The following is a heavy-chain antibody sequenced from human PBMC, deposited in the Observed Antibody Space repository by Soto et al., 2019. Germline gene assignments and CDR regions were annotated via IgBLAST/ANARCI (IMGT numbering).Heavy chain of an antibody. Sequence: QVQLVESGGGVVQPGRSLRLSCAASGFIFNTYGMHWVRQAPGKGLEWVAVIYDDGRNKYYADSVKGRFTISRDNSKNTLNLQMNSLRVEDTAVYYCARDLGELWPSVGGYWGQGTLVTVSS. CDR3: ARDLGELWPSVGGY. J-gene: IGHJ4*02. V-gene: IGHV3-33*01. D-gene: IGHD1-26*01. CDR1: GFIFNTYG. CDR2: IYDDGRNK.